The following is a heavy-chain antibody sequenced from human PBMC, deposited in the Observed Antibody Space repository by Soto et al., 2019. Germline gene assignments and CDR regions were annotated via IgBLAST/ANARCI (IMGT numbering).Heavy chain of an antibody. CDR3: ARDSLYYYDSSGYYAGMDV. D-gene: IGHD3-22*01. Sequence: GGSLRLSCAASGLTFSSYSMNWVRQAPGKGLEWVSYISSSSSTIYYADSVKCRFTISRDNAKNSLYLQMNSLGDADTAVYYCARDSLYYYDSSGYYAGMDVWGQGTTVTVSS. J-gene: IGHJ6*02. V-gene: IGHV3-48*02. CDR1: GLTFSSYS. CDR2: ISSSSSTI.